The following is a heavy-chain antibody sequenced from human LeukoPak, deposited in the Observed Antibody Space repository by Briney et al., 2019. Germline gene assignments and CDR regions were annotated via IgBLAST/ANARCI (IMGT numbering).Heavy chain of an antibody. CDR2: INPNSGGT. CDR1: GYTFTGYY. CDR3: ARDGATTSNLVYFDY. D-gene: IGHD1-26*01. J-gene: IGHJ4*02. Sequence: ASVKVSCKASGYTFTGYYIHWVRQAPGQGLEWMGRINPNSGGTDYAQKFQGRVTMTRDTSINTAYMELSRLRSDDTAVYYCARDGATTSNLVYFDYWGQGTLVTVSS. V-gene: IGHV1-2*06.